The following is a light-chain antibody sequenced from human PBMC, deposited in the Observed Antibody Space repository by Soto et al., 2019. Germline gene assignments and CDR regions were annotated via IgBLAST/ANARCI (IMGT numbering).Light chain of an antibody. CDR2: GAS. Sequence: EFVLTQSPGTLSLSPGERATLSCRASQSVSSNLAWYQQKVGQAPRLLIYGASTRATGIPARFSGSGSGTEFTLTISSLQPEDFATYYCQQTYTLPRTFAQGTKVDIK. CDR3: QQTYTLPRT. V-gene: IGKV3-15*01. J-gene: IGKJ1*01. CDR1: QSVSSN.